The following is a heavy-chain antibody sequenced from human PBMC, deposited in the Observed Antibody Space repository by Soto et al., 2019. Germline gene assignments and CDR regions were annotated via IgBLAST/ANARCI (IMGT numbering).Heavy chain of an antibody. V-gene: IGHV4-59*08. Sequence: QVQLQESGPGLVKPSETLSLTCTVSGGSISSYYWSWIRQPPGKGLEWIGYIYYSGSTNYNPSLTSXVXIXXDTSKNQFSLKLSSVTAADTAVYYCARRYGPGFDYWGQGTLVTVSS. CDR1: GGSISSYY. CDR2: IYYSGST. CDR3: ARRYGPGFDY. D-gene: IGHD4-17*01. J-gene: IGHJ4*02.